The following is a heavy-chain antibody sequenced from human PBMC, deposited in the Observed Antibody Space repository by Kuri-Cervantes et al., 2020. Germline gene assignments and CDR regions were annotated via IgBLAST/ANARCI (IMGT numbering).Heavy chain of an antibody. J-gene: IGHJ4*02. V-gene: IGHV1-8*01. D-gene: IGHD3-22*01. Sequence: ASVKVSCKASGYTFISYDINWVRQATGQGLEWMGWMNPHSANAGYAQKFQGRVTMTRNTSISTAYMELSSLRSEDTAVYYCATPDPYYYDSSGSDVVRYWGQGTLVTVSS. CDR1: GYTFISYD. CDR2: MNPHSANA. CDR3: ATPDPYYYDSSGSDVVRY.